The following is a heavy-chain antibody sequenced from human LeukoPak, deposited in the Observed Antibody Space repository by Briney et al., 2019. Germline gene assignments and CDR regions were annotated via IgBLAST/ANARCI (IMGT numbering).Heavy chain of an antibody. CDR2: ISDSGGTT. Sequence: GGSLRLSCAVSGITLSNYGMSWVRQAPGKGLGWVAGISDSGGTTSYADSVKGRFTISRDNPKNTLYLQMNSLRAEDTAVYFCAKRGVVIRVILVGFHKEAYYFDSWGQEALVTVSS. J-gene: IGHJ4*02. CDR3: AKRGVVIRVILVGFHKEAYYFDS. V-gene: IGHV3-23*01. D-gene: IGHD3-22*01. CDR1: GITLSNYG.